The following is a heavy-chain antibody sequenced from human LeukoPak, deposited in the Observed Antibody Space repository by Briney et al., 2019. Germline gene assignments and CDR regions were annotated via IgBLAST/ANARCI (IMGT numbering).Heavy chain of an antibody. J-gene: IGHJ4*02. CDR3: ASGKAGTASWFDY. CDR1: GFTFSSYA. V-gene: IGHV3-30-3*01. D-gene: IGHD1-1*01. Sequence: GGSLRLSCAASGFTFSSYAMHWVRQAPGKGLEWVAVISYDGSNKYYADSVKGRFTISRDNSKNTLYPQMNSLRAEDTAVYYCASGKAGTASWFDYWGQGTLVTVSS. CDR2: ISYDGSNK.